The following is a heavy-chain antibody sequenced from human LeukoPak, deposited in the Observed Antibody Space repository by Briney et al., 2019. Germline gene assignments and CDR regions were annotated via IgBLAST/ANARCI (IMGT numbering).Heavy chain of an antibody. D-gene: IGHD1-26*01. Sequence: GGSLRLSCAASGFTFSTYGMHWVRQAPGKGLEWVTSIHYDGTNKYYAEAVKGRFTISRVNAKNSLYLQMNSLRVEDTALYYCTKSQVGALAYFDYWGQGTLVTVSS. J-gene: IGHJ4*02. CDR2: IHYDGTNK. V-gene: IGHV3-30*02. CDR3: TKSQVGALAYFDY. CDR1: GFTFSTYG.